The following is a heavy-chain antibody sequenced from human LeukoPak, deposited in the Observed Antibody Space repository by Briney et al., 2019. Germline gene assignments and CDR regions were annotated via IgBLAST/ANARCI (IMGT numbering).Heavy chain of an antibody. CDR2: VNLEHGNP. D-gene: IGHD6-19*01. V-gene: IGHV1-24*01. CDR3: AKGVAVASTPPGGDY. Sequence: ASVKVSCKVSGYSIIELSTHWVRQAPGKGLEWMGGVNLEHGNPVYAQKFQGRITMTEDTTTDTAYMELHSLTSEDTAVYYCAKGVAVASTPPGGDYWGQGTLLTVSS. CDR1: GYSIIELS. J-gene: IGHJ4*02.